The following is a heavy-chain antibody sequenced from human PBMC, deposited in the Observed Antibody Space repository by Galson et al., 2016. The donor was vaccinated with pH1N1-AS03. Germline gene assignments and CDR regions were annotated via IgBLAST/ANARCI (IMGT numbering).Heavy chain of an antibody. CDR2: IDSDDDK. Sequence: PALVKPTQTLTLTCSFSGFSLTSPGVCVIWVRQPPGKALEWLATIDSDDDKYYTTSLKTRLTISKDTSKNQVVLTMTNMDPVDTATYYCARVWGAAAGYFDYWGPGNLVVVSS. J-gene: IGHJ4*02. CDR3: ARVWGAAAGYFDY. D-gene: IGHD6-13*01. V-gene: IGHV2-70*20. CDR1: GFSLTSPGVC.